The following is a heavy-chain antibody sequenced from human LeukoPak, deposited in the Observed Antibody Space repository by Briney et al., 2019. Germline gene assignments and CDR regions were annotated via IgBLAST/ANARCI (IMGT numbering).Heavy chain of an antibody. CDR2: IFPGDSDT. CDR1: GYSFTTYW. Sequence: GESLKISCKGSGYSFTTYWIGWVRQMPGKGLEWMGIIFPGDSDTRYSPSFQGQVTISADKSISTAYLHWSSLKASDTAMYYCARHRRLSNFDYWGQGTLVTVSS. D-gene: IGHD6-6*01. CDR3: ARHRRLSNFDY. J-gene: IGHJ4*02. V-gene: IGHV5-51*01.